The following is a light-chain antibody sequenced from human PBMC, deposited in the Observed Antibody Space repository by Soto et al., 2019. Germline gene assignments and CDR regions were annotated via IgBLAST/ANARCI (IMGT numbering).Light chain of an antibody. J-gene: IGKJ3*01. CDR1: QGVRNY. CDR2: DAS. V-gene: IGKV3-11*01. CDR3: QQRSNWPSFT. Sequence: IVLTQSPATLSLYPGERATLSCRASQGVRNYLAWYQQKPGQAPRLLIYDASNRATGIPARFSASGSGTDFTLTISSLEPEDFAVYYCQQRSNWPSFTFGPGTEVEIK.